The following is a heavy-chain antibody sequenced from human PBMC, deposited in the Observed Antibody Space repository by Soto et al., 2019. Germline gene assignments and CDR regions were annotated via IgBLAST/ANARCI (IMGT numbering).Heavy chain of an antibody. D-gene: IGHD2-2*02. CDR1: GYTFSYFN. CDR3: ARGSYTTITPLY. V-gene: IGHV1-2*02. CDR2: INPNSGGS. Sequence: QVQLVQSGAEVRKPGSSVKVSCKASGYTFSYFNIHWVRQAPGQGLEWLGWINPNSGGSNLAQKFQGRVTMTRDTSITTVYMELSRLRADDAAVYYCARGSYTTITPLYWGQGTLVTVSS. J-gene: IGHJ4*02.